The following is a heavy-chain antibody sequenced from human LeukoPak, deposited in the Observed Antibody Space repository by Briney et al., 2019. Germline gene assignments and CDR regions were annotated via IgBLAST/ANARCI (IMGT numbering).Heavy chain of an antibody. Sequence: GGSLRLSCATSGFTFGSYSMSWVRQAPGKGLEWVSVICGGGDTSTYYADSVKGRFTISRDNSKNTLYLHMNSLRAEDTAVYYCATRGIAAAWGQGTLVTVSS. J-gene: IGHJ5*02. V-gene: IGHV3-23*01. CDR2: ICGGGDTST. CDR3: ATRGIAAA. D-gene: IGHD6-13*01. CDR1: GFTFGSYS.